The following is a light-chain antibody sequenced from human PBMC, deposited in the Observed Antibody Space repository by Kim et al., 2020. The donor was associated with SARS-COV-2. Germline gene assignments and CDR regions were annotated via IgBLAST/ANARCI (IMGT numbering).Light chain of an antibody. CDR3: QQYGSSLMYT. CDR1: RGLTSNH. V-gene: IGKV3-20*01. J-gene: IGKJ2*01. CDR2: CAF. Sequence: SPGERGTLSFRGKRGLTSNHLAWYQQKPGQAPRLLIYCAFARASGIPDRFSGSGSGTDFTLTIHRLEPEYFAVYYCQQYGSSLMYTFGQETKLEIK.